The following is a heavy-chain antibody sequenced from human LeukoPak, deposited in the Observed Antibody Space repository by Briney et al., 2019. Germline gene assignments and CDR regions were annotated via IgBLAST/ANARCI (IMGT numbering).Heavy chain of an antibody. CDR3: ARTSSSWYPRTYYYYGMDV. Sequence: SETLSLTCTVSGGSISSGGYSWSWIRQHPGKGLEWIGYIYYSGSTYYNPSLKSRVTISVDTSKNQFSLKLSSVTAADTAVYYCARTSSSWYPRTYYYYGMDVWGQGTTVTVSS. CDR2: IYYSGST. D-gene: IGHD6-13*01. J-gene: IGHJ6*02. V-gene: IGHV4-31*03. CDR1: GGSISSGGYS.